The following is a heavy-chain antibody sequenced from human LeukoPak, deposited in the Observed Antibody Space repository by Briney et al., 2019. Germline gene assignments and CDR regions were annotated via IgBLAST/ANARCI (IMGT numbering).Heavy chain of an antibody. D-gene: IGHD3-16*01. CDR3: ARAKRVWGSLN. J-gene: IGHJ4*02. CDR2: ISGSGVI. V-gene: IGHV4-4*07. Sequence: MPSETLSLTCTVSGGPITTYYLSWIRQSAGMGLEWIGRISGSGVITYNPSLKSRVILSLDTSNNHFSLKLISVTAADTAVYYCARAKRVWGSLNWGQGTLVTVSS. CDR1: GGPITTYY.